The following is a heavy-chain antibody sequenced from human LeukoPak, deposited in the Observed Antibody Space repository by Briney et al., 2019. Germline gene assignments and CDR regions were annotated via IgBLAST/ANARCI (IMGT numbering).Heavy chain of an antibody. J-gene: IGHJ6*03. CDR3: AKGHGDSSNLGRYYYYYMDV. D-gene: IGHD3-22*01. Sequence: SQTLSLTCTVSGGSISSGSYYWSWIRQPAGKGLEWIGRIYYSGSTNYNPSLKSRVTISVDTSKNQFSLKLSSVTAADTAVYYCAKGHGDSSNLGRYYYYYMDVWGKGTTVTVSS. CDR2: IYYSGST. V-gene: IGHV4-61*02. CDR1: GGSISSGSYY.